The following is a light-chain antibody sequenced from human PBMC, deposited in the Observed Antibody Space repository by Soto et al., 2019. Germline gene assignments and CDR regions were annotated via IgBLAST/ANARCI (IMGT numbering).Light chain of an antibody. Sequence: QSALTQPASVSGSPGQSITISCTGTSSDVGGYNYVSWYQQHPGKAPKLMIYEVSNRPSGVSNRFSGSKSGNTASLTISELQADDEADYSCSSYTSSSTPYVFGTGTKVTVL. CDR2: EVS. V-gene: IGLV2-14*01. CDR3: SSYTSSSTPYV. J-gene: IGLJ1*01. CDR1: SSDVGGYNY.